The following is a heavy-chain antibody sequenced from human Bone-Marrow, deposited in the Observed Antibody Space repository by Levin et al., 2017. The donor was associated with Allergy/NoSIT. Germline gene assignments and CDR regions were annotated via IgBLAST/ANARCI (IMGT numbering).Heavy chain of an antibody. CDR3: ARGPGSLTGLLDY. V-gene: IGHV1-2*06. J-gene: IGHJ4*02. Sequence: GESLKISCKTSGYIFNAYYIHWVRKAPGQRLEWMGRINRGVDGACYAQTFQARITMTRDTSIDTAYMELSNLRADDTAVYFCARGPGSLTGLLDYWGQGTLVTVSS. CDR1: GYIFNAYY. CDR2: INRGVDGA.